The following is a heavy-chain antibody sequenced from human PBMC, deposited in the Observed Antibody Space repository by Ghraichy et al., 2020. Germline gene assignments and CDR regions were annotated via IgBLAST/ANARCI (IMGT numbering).Heavy chain of an antibody. J-gene: IGHJ4*02. CDR2: IYWDGNQ. Sequence: SRPTLVKPTQTLTLTCNFSGFSLYTSGVGVGWIRQPPGGALEWLALIYWDGNQRYSPSLKSRLTITADTPKKQVALTMTNMAPVDTATYYCAHRRYYDSRGYDYWGQGALVTVSS. V-gene: IGHV2-5*02. D-gene: IGHD3-22*01. CDR3: AHRRYYDSRGYDY. CDR1: GFSLYTSGVG.